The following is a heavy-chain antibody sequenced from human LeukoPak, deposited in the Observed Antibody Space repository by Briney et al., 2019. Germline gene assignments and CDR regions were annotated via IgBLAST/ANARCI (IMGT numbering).Heavy chain of an antibody. CDR2: VSYDGGTA. CDR3: AREFYNSSGYYSTLDY. CDR1: GFTLSNYA. J-gene: IGHJ4*02. Sequence: GGSLRLSCAASGFTLSNYAMHWVRQAPGKGLEWVALVSYDGGTAYYADSVRGRVTISRDKSKNTLYLQINSLRAEDTAVHYCAREFYNSSGYYSTLDYWGQGTLVTVSS. D-gene: IGHD3-22*01. V-gene: IGHV3-30-3*01.